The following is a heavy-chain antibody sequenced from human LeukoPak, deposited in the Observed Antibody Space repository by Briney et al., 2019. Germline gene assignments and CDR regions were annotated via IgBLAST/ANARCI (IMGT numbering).Heavy chain of an antibody. CDR1: GYSFTSYW. V-gene: IGHV5-51*01. D-gene: IGHD6-13*01. Sequence: GESLKISCKGSGYSFTSYWIGWVRQMPGKGLEWMGIIYPGDSDTRYSPSFQGQVTISADKSISTAYLQWSSLKASDTAMYYCARRRGIAAAGYSYYFDYWGQGTLVTVSS. CDR3: ARRRGIAAAGYSYYFDY. J-gene: IGHJ4*02. CDR2: IYPGDSDT.